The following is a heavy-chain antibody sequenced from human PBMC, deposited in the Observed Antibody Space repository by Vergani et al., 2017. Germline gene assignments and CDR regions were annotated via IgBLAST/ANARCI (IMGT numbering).Heavy chain of an antibody. D-gene: IGHD2-15*01. J-gene: IGHJ4*02. CDR1: GFTFSSYA. CDR2: ISGSGGST. Sequence: EVQLLESGGGLVQPGGSLRLSCAASGFTFSSYAMSWVRQAPGKGLEWVSAISGSGGSTYYADSVKGRFTIARDKSKNTLYLQMNSLRAEDTAGYYCAKDLSFCRGGTDYWGQGTLVTVSS. CDR3: AKDLSFCRGGTDY. V-gene: IGHV3-23*01.